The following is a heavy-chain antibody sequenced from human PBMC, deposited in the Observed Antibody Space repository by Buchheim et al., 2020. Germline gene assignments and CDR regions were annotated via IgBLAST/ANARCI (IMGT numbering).Heavy chain of an antibody. Sequence: QVQLVQSGVEVKKPGASVKVSCKASGYTFTTYGISWVRQAPGQGLEWMGWISAYNGNTNSAQKLQGRVTMTTDISTTTAYMELRSLGSDDTAVYFCARAGSAVAGTRYFQHWGQGTL. CDR3: ARAGSAVAGTRYFQH. D-gene: IGHD6-19*01. J-gene: IGHJ1*01. CDR2: ISAYNGNT. CDR1: GYTFTTYG. V-gene: IGHV1-18*01.